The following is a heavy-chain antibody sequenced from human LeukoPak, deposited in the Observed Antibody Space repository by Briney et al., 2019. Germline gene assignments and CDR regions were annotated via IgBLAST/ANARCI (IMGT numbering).Heavy chain of an antibody. CDR3: ASVGLGLSYYYGSGSYRAAGYFDY. CDR1: GGSFSGYY. J-gene: IGHJ4*02. Sequence: SETLSLTCAVYGGSFSGYYWSWIRQPPGKGLEWIGEINHSGSTNYNPSLKSRVTISVDTSKNQFSLKLSSVTAADTAVYYCASVGLGLSYYYGSGSYRAAGYFDYWGQGTLVTVSS. V-gene: IGHV4-34*01. CDR2: INHSGST. D-gene: IGHD3-10*01.